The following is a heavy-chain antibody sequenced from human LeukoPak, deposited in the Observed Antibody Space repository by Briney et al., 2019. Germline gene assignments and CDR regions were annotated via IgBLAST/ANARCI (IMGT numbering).Heavy chain of an antibody. CDR3: ARDHVAGTIPHDY. Sequence: GASVKVSCKASGYTFTGYYMHWVRQAPGQGLEWMGWINPNSGGTNYAQKFQGRVTMTRDTSISTAYMELSRLRSDDTAVYYCARDHVAGTIPHDYWGQGTLVTVSS. D-gene: IGHD6-19*01. CDR2: INPNSGGT. J-gene: IGHJ4*02. CDR1: GYTFTGYY. V-gene: IGHV1-2*02.